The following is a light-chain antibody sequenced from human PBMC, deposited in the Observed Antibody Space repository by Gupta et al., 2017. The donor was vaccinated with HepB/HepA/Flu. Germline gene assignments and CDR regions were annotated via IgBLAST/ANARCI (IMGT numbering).Light chain of an antibody. Sequence: DIQMTQSPSSLSASVGDRVTLTCQASRDIKKFLNWYQQKPGKAPTLLIYSASNLETGVPSTFSGSGSGTDFTFTVSSLQPEDIATYYCQQGDTLPYTFGQGTKMEI. CDR1: RDIKKF. J-gene: IGKJ2*01. CDR3: QQGDTLPYT. CDR2: SAS. V-gene: IGKV1-33*01.